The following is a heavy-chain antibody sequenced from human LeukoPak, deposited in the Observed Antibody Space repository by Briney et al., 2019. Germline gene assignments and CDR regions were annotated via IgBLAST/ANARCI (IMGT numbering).Heavy chain of an antibody. J-gene: IGHJ4*02. V-gene: IGHV3-30-3*01. CDR2: ISYDGSNK. Sequence: PGRSLRLSCAASGFTFSSYAMHWVRQAPGKGLEWVAVISYDGSNKYYADSVKGRFTISRDNSKNTLYLQMNSLRAEDTAVYYCARGLRRVTMVRGVKYWGQGTLVTVSS. CDR3: ARGLRRVTMVRGVKY. D-gene: IGHD3-10*01. CDR1: GFTFSSYA.